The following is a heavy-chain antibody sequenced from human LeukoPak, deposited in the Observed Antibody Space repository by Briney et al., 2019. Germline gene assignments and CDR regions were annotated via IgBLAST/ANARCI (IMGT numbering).Heavy chain of an antibody. CDR3: AKDLEAVAGTIVNDY. J-gene: IGHJ4*02. CDR1: GFTFTKYA. Sequence: PGGSLRLSCAVSGFTFTKYAMNWVRQGPGKRLEWVSGIGASGGTTYYADSVQGRFTISRDNSKNTLYLQVNSLRAEDTGVYFCAKDLEAVAGTIVNDYWGQGTLITVSS. D-gene: IGHD6-19*01. CDR2: IGASGGTT. V-gene: IGHV3-23*01.